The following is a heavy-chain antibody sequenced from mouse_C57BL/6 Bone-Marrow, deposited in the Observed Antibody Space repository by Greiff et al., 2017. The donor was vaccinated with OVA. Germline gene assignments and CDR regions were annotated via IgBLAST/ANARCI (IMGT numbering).Heavy chain of an antibody. CDR2: ISYDGSN. V-gene: IGHV3-6*01. Sequence: EVQRVESGPGLVKPSQSLSLTCSVTGYSITSGYYWNWIRQFPGNKLEWMGYISYDGSNNYNPSLKNRISITRDTSKNQFFLKLNSVTTEDTATCYCARVQYYFDYWGQGTTLTVSS. J-gene: IGHJ2*01. CDR1: GYSITSGYY. CDR3: ARVQYYFDY.